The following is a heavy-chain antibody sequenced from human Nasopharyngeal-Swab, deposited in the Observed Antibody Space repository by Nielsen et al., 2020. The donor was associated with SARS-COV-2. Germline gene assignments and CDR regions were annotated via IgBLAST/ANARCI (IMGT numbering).Heavy chain of an antibody. V-gene: IGHV4-31*03. CDR2: IYYSGST. J-gene: IGHJ4*02. Sequence: SETLSLTCTVSGGSISSAGYFWTWIRQHPGKGLEWIGYIYYSGSTYYNPSLKSRVTISVDTSKNHFSLKLSSVTAADTAVYFCARSMYCSSTSCRYYFDYWGQGTLVTVSS. CDR3: ARSMYCSSTSCRYYFDY. CDR1: GGSISSAGYF. D-gene: IGHD2-2*01.